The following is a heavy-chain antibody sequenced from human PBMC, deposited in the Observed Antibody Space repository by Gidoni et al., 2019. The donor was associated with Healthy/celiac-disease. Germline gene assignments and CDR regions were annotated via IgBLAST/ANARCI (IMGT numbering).Heavy chain of an antibody. CDR2: ISYDGSNK. Sequence: QVQLVESGGGVVQPGRSLRLSCSASGFTFSSYAMHWVRQAPGKGLEWVAVISYDGSNKYYADSVKGRFTISRDNSKNTLYLQMNSLRAEDTAVYYCARERDWVGVGAFDIWGQGTMVTVSS. CDR3: ARERDWVGVGAFDI. J-gene: IGHJ3*02. D-gene: IGHD3-9*01. V-gene: IGHV3-30-3*01. CDR1: GFTFSSYA.